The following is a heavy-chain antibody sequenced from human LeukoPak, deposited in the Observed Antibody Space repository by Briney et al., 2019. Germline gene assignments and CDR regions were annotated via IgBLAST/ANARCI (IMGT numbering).Heavy chain of an antibody. D-gene: IGHD5-18*01. V-gene: IGHV4-4*07. Sequence: SETLSLTCTVSGGSISSYYWSWIRQPAGKGLEWIGRIYTSGSTNYNPSLKSRVTMSVDTSKNQFSLKLSSVTAADTAVYYCARDHPRGCSYGGPSYFDYWGQGTLVTVSS. CDR3: ARDHPRGCSYGGPSYFDY. CDR1: GGSISSYY. J-gene: IGHJ4*02. CDR2: IYTSGST.